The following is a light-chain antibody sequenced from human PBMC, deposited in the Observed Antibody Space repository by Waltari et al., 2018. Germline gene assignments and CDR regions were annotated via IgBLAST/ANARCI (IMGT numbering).Light chain of an antibody. J-gene: IGKJ2*01. V-gene: IGKV3-20*01. CDR2: GAS. CDR3: QQYGGSPSYT. CDR1: ESIDSYY. Sequence: EIVLTQSPGTLSLSPGEKATLSCRASESIDSYYLAWYQQKPGQAPRLLIYGASRRATGIPDRFSGSGSGTDFSLTISRLEPEDFAVFYCQQYGGSPSYTFGQGTKLEI.